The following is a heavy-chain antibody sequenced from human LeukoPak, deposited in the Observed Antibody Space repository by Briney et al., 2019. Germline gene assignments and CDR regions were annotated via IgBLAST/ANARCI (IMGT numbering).Heavy chain of an antibody. CDR3: ARPFSAPHSNYAYYFDY. J-gene: IGHJ4*02. Sequence: PGGSLRLSCAASGFTFSSYWMHWVRQAPGKGLVWVSRINSDGSSTNYADSVKGRFTISRDNAKNTVYLQMNSLRAEDTAVYYCARPFSAPHSNYAYYFDYWGQGILVTVSS. CDR2: INSDGSST. D-gene: IGHD4-11*01. V-gene: IGHV3-74*01. CDR1: GFTFSSYW.